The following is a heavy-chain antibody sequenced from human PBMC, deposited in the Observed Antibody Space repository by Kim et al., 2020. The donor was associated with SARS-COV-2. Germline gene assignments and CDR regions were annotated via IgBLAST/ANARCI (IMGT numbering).Heavy chain of an antibody. J-gene: IGHJ4*02. CDR1: GFIFSNYG. D-gene: IGHD3-16*01. CDR2: IWYDGSKK. V-gene: IGHV3-33*01. CDR3: ARGSFGVPFDY. Sequence: GGSLRLSCVASGFIFSNYGMHWVRQTPGKGLEWLAIIWYDGSKKYYGDSVRGRFTISRDNSKNTLFLQMNSLKSEDTAIYYCARGSFGVPFDYWGQGTLVAVSS.